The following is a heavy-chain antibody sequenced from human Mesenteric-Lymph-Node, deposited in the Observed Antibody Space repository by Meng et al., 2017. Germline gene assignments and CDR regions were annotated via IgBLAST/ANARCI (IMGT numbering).Heavy chain of an antibody. CDR1: GFSLSTSGMC. CDR3: ARVIAVAGPSRHTTLDY. J-gene: IGHJ4*02. V-gene: IGHV2-70*01. Sequence: SGPTLVKPTQTLTLTCTFSGFSLSTSGMCVSWIRQPPGKALEWLALIDWDDGKYYSTSLKTRHTISKDNCKNQVVLTKTNMYPVDTATCYCARVIAVAGPSRHTTLDYWGQGTPVTVSS. D-gene: IGHD6-19*01. CDR2: IDWDDGK.